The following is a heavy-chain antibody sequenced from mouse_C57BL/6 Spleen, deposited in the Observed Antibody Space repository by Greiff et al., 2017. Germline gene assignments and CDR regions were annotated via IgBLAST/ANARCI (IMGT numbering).Heavy chain of an antibody. V-gene: IGHV1-55*01. CDR3: ARWDDYDGAWFAY. CDR2: IYPGSGST. D-gene: IGHD2-4*01. Sequence: QVQLQQSGAELVKPGASVKMSCKASGYTFTSYWITWVKQRPGQGLEWIGDIYPGSGSTNYNEKFKSKATLTVDTSSSTAYMQLSSLTSEDSAVYYCARWDDYDGAWFAYWGQGTLVTVAA. CDR1: GYTFTSYW. J-gene: IGHJ3*01.